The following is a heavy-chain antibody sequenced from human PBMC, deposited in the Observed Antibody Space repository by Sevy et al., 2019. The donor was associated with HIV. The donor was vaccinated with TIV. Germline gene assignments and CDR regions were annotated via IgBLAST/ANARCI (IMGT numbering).Heavy chain of an antibody. CDR2: ISGSGGST. CDR3: AKALCSSTSCYGYYYYGMDV. V-gene: IGHV3-23*01. D-gene: IGHD2-2*01. J-gene: IGHJ6*02. Sequence: GGSLRLSCAASGFTFSSYAMSWVHQAPGKGLEWVSAISGSGGSTYYADSVKGRFTISRDNSKNSLYLQMNSLRAEDTAVYYCAKALCSSTSCYGYYYYGMDVWGHGTTVTVSS. CDR1: GFTFSSYA.